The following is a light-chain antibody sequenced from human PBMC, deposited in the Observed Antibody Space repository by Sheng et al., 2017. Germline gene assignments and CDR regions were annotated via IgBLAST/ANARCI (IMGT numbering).Light chain of an antibody. CDR2: KAS. CDR1: QSISSW. V-gene: IGKV1-5*03. Sequence: DIQMTQSPSTLSASVGDRVTITCRASQSISSWLAWYQQKPGKAPKLLIYKASSLESGVPSRFSGSGSGTEFTLTISSLQPDDFATYYCQQFRTFGQGPSGNQ. CDR3: QQFRT. J-gene: IGKJ1*01.